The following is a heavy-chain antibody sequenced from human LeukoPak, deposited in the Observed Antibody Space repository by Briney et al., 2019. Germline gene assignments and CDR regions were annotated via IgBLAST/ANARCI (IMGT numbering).Heavy chain of an antibody. D-gene: IGHD6-13*01. CDR2: ISHSGGTT. CDR1: GFTFSYYY. Sequence: GGSLRLSCAASGFTFSYYYMSWVRQAPGKGLEWVSTISHSGGTTYYADSVKGRFTISRDNSKNTLFLQMNSLRAEDTAVYYCAKVHSSSWYNFDYWGQGTLVTVSS. CDR3: AKVHSSSWYNFDY. J-gene: IGHJ4*02. V-gene: IGHV3-23*01.